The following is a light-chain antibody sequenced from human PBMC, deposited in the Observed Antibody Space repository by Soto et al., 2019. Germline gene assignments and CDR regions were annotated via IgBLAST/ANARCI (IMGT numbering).Light chain of an antibody. CDR3: LQVYPFPRT. Sequence: DIQMPQSPSSVSASVGDRITITCRASQAIGGRLAWFQQKPGKAPQYLIQAASILQSGVPSRFSGSGSGTEFILTINNLQPEYFASYFCLQVYPFPRTFGLGTKVEI. CDR1: QAIGGR. CDR2: AAS. V-gene: IGKV1-12*01. J-gene: IGKJ1*01.